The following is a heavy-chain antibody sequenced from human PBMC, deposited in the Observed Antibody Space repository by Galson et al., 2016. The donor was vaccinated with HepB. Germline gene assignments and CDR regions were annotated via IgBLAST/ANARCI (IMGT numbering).Heavy chain of an antibody. J-gene: IGHJ4*02. V-gene: IGHV3-53*01. CDR3: ARGGVGATTSERRQYFDY. D-gene: IGHD1-26*01. CDR2: IYSGGST. CDR1: GFTFNRYS. Sequence: SLRLSCAASGFTFNRYSMDWVRQAPGKGLEWVSSIYSGGSTYYAASVKGRFTISRDNSKNTVYLQMNSLRAEDTAVYYCARGGVGATTSERRQYFDYWGQGTLVTVSS.